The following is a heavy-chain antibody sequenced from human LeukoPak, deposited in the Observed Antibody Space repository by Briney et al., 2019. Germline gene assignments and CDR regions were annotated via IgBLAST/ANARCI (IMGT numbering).Heavy chain of an antibody. J-gene: IGHJ5*02. D-gene: IGHD3-16*01. V-gene: IGHV3-48*02. CDR3: ARELGLLWA. CDR2: ISSTSRTI. Sequence: EGSLRLSCAASGFTFSTYGMNWVRQAPGKGLEWVSFISSTSRTIYYADSVKGRFTISRDNAKNSLYLQMNSLRDEDTAVYYCARELGLLWAWGQGTLVTVSS. CDR1: GFTFSTYG.